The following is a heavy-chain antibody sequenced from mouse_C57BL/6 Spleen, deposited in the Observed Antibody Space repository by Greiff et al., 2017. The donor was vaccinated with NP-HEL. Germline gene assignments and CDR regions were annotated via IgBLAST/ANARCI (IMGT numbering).Heavy chain of an antibody. Sequence: DVKLVESGGGLVKPGGSLKLSCAASGFTFSSYAMSWVRQTPEKRLEWVATISDGGSYTYYPDNVKDRFTISRDNAKNNLYLQMSHLKSEDTAMYYCARGEGGSDPAGFAYWGQGALVTVSA. D-gene: IGHD1-1*01. CDR1: GFTFSSYA. CDR2: ISDGGSYT. V-gene: IGHV5-4*03. CDR3: ARGEGGSDPAGFAY. J-gene: IGHJ3*01.